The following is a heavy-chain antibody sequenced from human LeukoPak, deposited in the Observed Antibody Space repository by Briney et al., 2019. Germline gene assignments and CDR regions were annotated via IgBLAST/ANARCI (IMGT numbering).Heavy chain of an antibody. V-gene: IGHV4-59*01. CDR1: NVSITSYY. Sequence: SETLSLTCNVSNVSITSYYVAWIRQSPGKGLEWIGYVYYSGTTNYNPSLKSRVTISVDTSKNQFSLKLSSVTTADTAVYYCARGVGYASRNWFDPWGHGILVTVSS. CDR3: ARGVGYASRNWFDP. D-gene: IGHD3-10*01. J-gene: IGHJ5*02. CDR2: VYYSGTT.